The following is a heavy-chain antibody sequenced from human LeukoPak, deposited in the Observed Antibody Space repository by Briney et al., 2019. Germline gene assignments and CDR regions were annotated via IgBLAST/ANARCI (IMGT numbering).Heavy chain of an antibody. CDR3: ARGRKYYDSSGYHSFDI. D-gene: IGHD3-22*01. Sequence: ASVRVSCTASGYTFTGYYMHWVRQAPGQGIERKGWINHNRGGRNYAQKFQGRVTVTRETAMRTAYMELSRLRSDDTALYYCARGRKYYDSSGYHSFDIWGQGTMVTVSS. CDR2: INHNRGGR. CDR1: GYTFTGYY. V-gene: IGHV1-2*02. J-gene: IGHJ3*02.